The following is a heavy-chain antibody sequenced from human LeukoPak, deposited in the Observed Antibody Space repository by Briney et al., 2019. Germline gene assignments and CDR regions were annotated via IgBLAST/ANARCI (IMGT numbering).Heavy chain of an antibody. Sequence: PSQTLSLTCPVSGGSISSGSYYWSWIRQPAGKGLEWFGLIYTSGSTNYTPSLKSRVTISVDTSKNQFSLKRSSVTAADTAVYYCARDGLPAVDRWFDPWGQGTLVTVSS. CDR1: GGSISSGSYY. V-gene: IGHV4-61*02. J-gene: IGHJ5*02. CDR2: IYTSGST. D-gene: IGHD3-22*01. CDR3: ARDGLPAVDRWFDP.